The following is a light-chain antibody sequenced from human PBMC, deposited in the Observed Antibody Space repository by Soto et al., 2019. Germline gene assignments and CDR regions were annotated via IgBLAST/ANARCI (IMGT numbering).Light chain of an antibody. CDR1: SGSIASNY. V-gene: IGLV6-57*02. J-gene: IGLJ3*02. CDR2: DDH. CDR3: QSYVRANRVVV. Sequence: NFMLTQPHSVSESPGKTVTISCTGSSGSIASNYVQWYQRRPGSAPTTVISDDHQRPSGVPDRLSGSIDSSSNSASLTISGLKAEDQATYCCQSYVRANRVVVFGGETQRNVL.